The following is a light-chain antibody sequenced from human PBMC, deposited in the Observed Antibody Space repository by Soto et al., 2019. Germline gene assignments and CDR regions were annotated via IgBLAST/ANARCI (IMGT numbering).Light chain of an antibody. CDR2: GAS. V-gene: IGKV1-9*01. CDR1: QGISTY. CDR3: QQLNSYPRT. J-gene: IGKJ1*01. Sequence: DIQMTQSPSALSASVGDRATITCRASQGISTYLVWYQQKPGKAPKILIYGASTLQSGVPSRFTGSGSGTEFTLTISSLQPDDFATYYCQQLNSYPRTFGQGTKVDI.